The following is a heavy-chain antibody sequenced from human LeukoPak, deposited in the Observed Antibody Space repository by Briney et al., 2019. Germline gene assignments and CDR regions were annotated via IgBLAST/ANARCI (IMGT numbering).Heavy chain of an antibody. CDR2: INHNAETI. Sequence: PGGSLRLSCAASGFTFSSYVMSWIRQAPGKGLEWVSYINHNAETIYYADSVKSRFTISRDNAKNVLYLQMNRLRDGDTAVYFCARDSDWAFDNWGQGTLVTVSS. J-gene: IGHJ4*02. CDR3: ARDSDWAFDN. D-gene: IGHD2-21*02. CDR1: GFTFSSYV. V-gene: IGHV3-48*02.